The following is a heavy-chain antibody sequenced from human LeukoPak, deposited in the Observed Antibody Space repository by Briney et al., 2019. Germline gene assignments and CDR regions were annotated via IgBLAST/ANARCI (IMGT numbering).Heavy chain of an antibody. CDR1: GFTFSSYG. J-gene: IGHJ4*02. CDR2: ISSSSSYI. Sequence: GGSLRLSCAASGFTFSSYGMSWVRQAPGKGLEWVSSISSSSSYIYYADSVKGRFTISRDNAKNSLYLQMNSLRAEDTAVYYCARGFAAAGALDYWGQGTLVTVSS. CDR3: ARGFAAAGALDY. D-gene: IGHD6-13*01. V-gene: IGHV3-21*01.